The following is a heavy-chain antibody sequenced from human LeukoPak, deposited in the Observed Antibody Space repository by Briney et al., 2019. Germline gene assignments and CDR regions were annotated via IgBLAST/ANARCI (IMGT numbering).Heavy chain of an antibody. CDR2: IYYSGST. Sequence: SETLSLTCTVSGGSISSGGYYWSWIRQPPGKGLEWIGSIYYSGSTYYNPSLKSRVTISVDTSKNQFSLKLSSVTAADTAVYYCASFAGSEYSSSLFDYWGQGTLVTVSS. V-gene: IGHV4-39*07. CDR3: ASFAGSEYSSSLFDY. D-gene: IGHD6-13*01. J-gene: IGHJ4*02. CDR1: GGSISSGGYY.